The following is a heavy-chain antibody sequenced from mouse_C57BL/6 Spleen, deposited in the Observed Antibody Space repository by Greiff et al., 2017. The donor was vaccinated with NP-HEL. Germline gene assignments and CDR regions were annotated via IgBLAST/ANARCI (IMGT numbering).Heavy chain of an antibody. CDR1: GYTFTSYW. V-gene: IGHV1-52*01. D-gene: IGHD1-1*01. CDR2: IDPSDSEP. J-gene: IGHJ2*01. CDR3: ARTGSSYEGYFDY. Sequence: VQLQQPVAELVRPGSSVKLSCKASGYTFTSYWMHWVKQRPIQGLEWIGNIDPSDSEPHYNQKFKDKATLTVDKSSSTAYMQLSSLTSEDSAVYYCARTGSSYEGYFDYWGQGTTLTVSS.